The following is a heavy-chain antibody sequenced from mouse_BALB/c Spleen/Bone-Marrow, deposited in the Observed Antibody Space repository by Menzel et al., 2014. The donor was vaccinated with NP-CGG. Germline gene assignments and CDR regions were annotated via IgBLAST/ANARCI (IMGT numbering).Heavy chain of an antibody. J-gene: IGHJ2*01. V-gene: IGHV14-3*02. CDR1: GFNIKDTY. D-gene: IGHD1-1*02. CDR3: ARVQLLWSRGLDY. CDR2: IDLANGNT. Sequence: VQLQQSGAELVKPGASVKLSCTASGFNIKDTYMHWVKQRPEQGLEWIGRIDLANGNTKYDPKFQGKATITADTSSNTAYLQLSSLTSEDTAVYYCARVQLLWSRGLDYWGQGTTLTVSS.